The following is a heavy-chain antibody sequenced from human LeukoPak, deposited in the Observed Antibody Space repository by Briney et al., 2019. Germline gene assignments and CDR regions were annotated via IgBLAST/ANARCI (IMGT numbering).Heavy chain of an antibody. CDR2: ISGSGGGT. CDR3: AKGGAYYYDSSAYYRD. Sequence: PGGSLRLSCAASGFPFSSYWMSWVRQAPGKGLEWVSAISGSGGGTYYADSVKGRFTISRDNSKNTLYLQMNSLRAGDTAVYYCAKGGAYYYDSSAYYRDWGQGTLVTVSS. D-gene: IGHD3-22*01. V-gene: IGHV3-23*01. J-gene: IGHJ4*02. CDR1: GFPFSSYW.